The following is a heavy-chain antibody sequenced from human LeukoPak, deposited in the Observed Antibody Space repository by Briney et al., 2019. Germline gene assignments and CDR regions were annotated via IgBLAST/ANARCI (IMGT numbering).Heavy chain of an antibody. V-gene: IGHV4-34*01. J-gene: IGHJ5*02. CDR2: INHSGST. Sequence: SETLSLTCAVYGGSFSGYYWSWIRQPPGKGLEWIGEINHSGSTNYSPSLKSRVTISVDTSKNQFSLKLSSVTAADTAVYYCARDRGGSYSDLNWFDPWGQGTLVTVSS. CDR3: ARDRGGSYSDLNWFDP. CDR1: GGSFSGYY. D-gene: IGHD1-26*01.